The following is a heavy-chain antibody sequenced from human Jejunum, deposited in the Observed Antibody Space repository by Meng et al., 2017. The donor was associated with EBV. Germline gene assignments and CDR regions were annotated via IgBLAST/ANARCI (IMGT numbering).Heavy chain of an antibody. V-gene: IGHV3-74*01. CDR1: GFTLSSYW. CDR2: INSDGSKT. Sequence: VQLGEAGCGLVQPGDTLRLSCAASGFTLSSYWMHWVRQAPGKGLVWVSRINSDGSKTNYADSVKGRFTISRDIAKNTLYLQLNSLRADDTAVYYCVRGPPPDTWGQGTLVTVSS. J-gene: IGHJ5*02. CDR3: VRGPPPDT.